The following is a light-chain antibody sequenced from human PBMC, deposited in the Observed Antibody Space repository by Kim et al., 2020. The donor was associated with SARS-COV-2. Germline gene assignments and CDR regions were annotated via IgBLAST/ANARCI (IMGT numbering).Light chain of an antibody. CDR1: QSVYIS. CDR2: GAS. J-gene: IGKJ1*01. V-gene: IGKV3D-15*01. Sequence: SGSPGERATPSCRASQSVYISLAWYQQKPGHAPRLLIYGASTRATDIPARFSGSGSGTEFTLTISSLQSEDFAVYYCQQYNNWSTFGQGTKVDIK. CDR3: QQYNNWST.